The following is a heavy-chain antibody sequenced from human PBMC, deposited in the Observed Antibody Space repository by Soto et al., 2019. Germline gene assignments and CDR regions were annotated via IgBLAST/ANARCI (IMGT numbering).Heavy chain of an antibody. CDR1: GFIVSSKY. V-gene: IGHV3-53*01. Sequence: XGSLGLSCAVSGFIVSSKYMTWVRQAPGKGLEWVSVIYTGGSTHYADSARGRFTISRDSSKNTLYLQMNSLRAEDAAVYYCTTYTGYGMDVWGQGTTVTVSS. D-gene: IGHD3-16*01. J-gene: IGHJ6*02. CDR3: TTYTGYGMDV. CDR2: IYTGGST.